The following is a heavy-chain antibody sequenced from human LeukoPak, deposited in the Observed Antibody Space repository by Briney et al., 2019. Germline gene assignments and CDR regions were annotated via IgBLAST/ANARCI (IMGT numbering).Heavy chain of an antibody. CDR3: ATNYYDSSRAASDY. V-gene: IGHV3-23*01. D-gene: IGHD3-22*01. Sequence: GGSLRLSCAASGITFSNYAMNWVRRAPGKGLEWVSTISGSGGSAYYVDSVKGRFTTSRDNSRNTLYLQMNSLRAEDTAVYYCATNYYDSSRAASDYWGQGTLVTVSS. J-gene: IGHJ4*02. CDR1: GITFSNYA. CDR2: ISGSGGSA.